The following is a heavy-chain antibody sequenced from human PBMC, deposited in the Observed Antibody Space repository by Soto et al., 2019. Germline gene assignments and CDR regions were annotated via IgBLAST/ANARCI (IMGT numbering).Heavy chain of an antibody. CDR2: IIPIFGTA. Sequence: GASVKVSCKASGGTFSSYAISWVRQAPGQGLEWMGGIIPIFGTANYAQKFQGRVTITADESTSTAYMELSSLRSEDTAVYCCARLGTALANWFDPWGQGTLVTVSS. CDR3: ARLGTALANWFDP. CDR1: GGTFSSYA. J-gene: IGHJ5*02. D-gene: IGHD3-3*02. V-gene: IGHV1-69*13.